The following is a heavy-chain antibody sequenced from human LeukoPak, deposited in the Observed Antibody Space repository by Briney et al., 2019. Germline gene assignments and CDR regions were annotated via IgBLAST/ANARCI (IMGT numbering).Heavy chain of an antibody. D-gene: IGHD2-15*01. V-gene: IGHV3-23*01. CDR1: GFIFSSYA. CDR3: AKDGSLATVVVAATDAFDI. CDR2: ISGSGDST. J-gene: IGHJ3*02. Sequence: PGGSLRLSCVVSGFIFSSYAMSWVRQAPGKGLEWVSAISGSGDSTYYADSVKGRFTISRDNSKDTLYLQMNSLRAEDTAVYYCAKDGSLATVVVAATDAFDIWGQGTMVTVSS.